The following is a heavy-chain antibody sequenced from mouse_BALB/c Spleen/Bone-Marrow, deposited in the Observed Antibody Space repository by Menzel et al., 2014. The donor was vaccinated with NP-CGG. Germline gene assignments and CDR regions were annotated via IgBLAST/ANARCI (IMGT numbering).Heavy chain of an antibody. D-gene: IGHD1-2*01. V-gene: IGHV1-67*01. CDR3: ASTAGTNYDYFAY. Sequence: QVQLQQSGPELVRPGVSVKISCKDSGYTFTENAMHRVKQSHAESLEWIGVISTCSGNTNYNQKFKGNATMTVDKSSSTAYMELARLASEDSAIYYCASTAGTNYDYFAYWGQGTTLTVSS. J-gene: IGHJ2*01. CDR1: GYTFTENA. CDR2: ISTCSGNT.